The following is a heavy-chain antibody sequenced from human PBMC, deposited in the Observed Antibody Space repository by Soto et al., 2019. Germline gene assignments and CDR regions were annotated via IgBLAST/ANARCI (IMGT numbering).Heavy chain of an antibody. CDR1: GCTFSSYG. CDR2: ISYDGSNK. J-gene: IGHJ6*02. CDR3: AKDVQLERHHYYYGMDV. V-gene: IGHV3-30*18. D-gene: IGHD1-1*01. Sequence: GGSLRLSCAASGCTFSSYGMHWVRQAPGKGLEWVAVISYDGSNKYYADSVKGRFTISRDNSKNTLYLQMNSLRAEDTAVYYCAKDVQLERHHYYYGMDVWGQGTTVTVSS.